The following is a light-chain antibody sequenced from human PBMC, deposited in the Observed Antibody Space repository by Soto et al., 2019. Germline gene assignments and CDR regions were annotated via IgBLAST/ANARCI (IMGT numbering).Light chain of an antibody. CDR1: QSVLYSSSNKNY. V-gene: IGKV4-1*01. CDR2: WAS. J-gene: IGKJ1*01. CDR3: QQYCSSPWT. Sequence: DIVMSQSPDSLAVSLGERATINCRSSQSVLYSSSNKNYLAWYQQKPGQPPKLLIYWASTRESGVPDRFSGSGSGTDLTLNISSMDAEDVAVYYCQQYCSSPWTFGQGTKVEIK.